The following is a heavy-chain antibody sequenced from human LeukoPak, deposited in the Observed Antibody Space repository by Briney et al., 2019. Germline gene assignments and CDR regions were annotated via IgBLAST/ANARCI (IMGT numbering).Heavy chain of an antibody. Sequence: GGSLRLSCAASGFTFGSYAMIWVRQAPGKGLEWVSAITGTADNTYYADSVKGRFSISRDNSKNTVYLQLNSLRAEDTAVYYCAKTRGWPYYFNYWGQGTLVTVSS. D-gene: IGHD6-19*01. V-gene: IGHV3-23*01. CDR3: AKTRGWPYYFNY. CDR2: ITGTADNT. J-gene: IGHJ4*02. CDR1: GFTFGSYA.